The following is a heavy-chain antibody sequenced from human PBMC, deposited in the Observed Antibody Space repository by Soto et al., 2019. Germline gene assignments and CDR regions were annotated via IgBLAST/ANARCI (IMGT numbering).Heavy chain of an antibody. CDR3: ASHSGSSPEGRYYYGMDV. V-gene: IGHV1-69*12. J-gene: IGHJ6*02. CDR1: GGTFSSYA. CDR2: IIPIFGTA. D-gene: IGHD1-26*01. Sequence: QVQLVQSGAEVKKPGSSVKVSCKASGGTFSSYAISWVRQAPGQGLEWMGGIIPIFGTADYAQKFQGRVTITAYESTSTAYMELSSLRSEDTAVYYCASHSGSSPEGRYYYGMDVWGQGTTVTVSS.